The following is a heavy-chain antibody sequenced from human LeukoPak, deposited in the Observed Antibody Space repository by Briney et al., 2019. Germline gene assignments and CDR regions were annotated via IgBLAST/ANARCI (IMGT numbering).Heavy chain of an antibody. V-gene: IGHV3-49*04. Sequence: GGSLRLSCTASGFTFGDYAMSWVRQAPGKGLEWVGFIRSKAYGGTTEYAASVKGRFTISRDDSKSIAYLQMNSLKTEDTAVYYCTRHLTTVTTRGYWGQGTLVTVSS. J-gene: IGHJ4*02. CDR1: GFTFGDYA. D-gene: IGHD4-11*01. CDR2: IRSKAYGGTT. CDR3: TRHLTTVTTRGY.